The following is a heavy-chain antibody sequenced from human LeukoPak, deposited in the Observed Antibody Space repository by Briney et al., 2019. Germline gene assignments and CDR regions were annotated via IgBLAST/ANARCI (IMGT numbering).Heavy chain of an antibody. D-gene: IGHD2-15*01. CDR2: VSHSGST. V-gene: IGHV4-38-2*02. J-gene: IGHJ2*01. Sequence: SETLSLTCTVSGYSISSDYYWGWIRQPPGKGLEWIASVSHSGSTYYNPSLKSRVTISVDTSKNQFSLKLSSVTAADTAVYYCAIRLGYCSGGSCYGPRGYFDLWGRGTLVTVSS. CDR3: AIRLGYCSGGSCYGPRGYFDL. CDR1: GYSISSDYY.